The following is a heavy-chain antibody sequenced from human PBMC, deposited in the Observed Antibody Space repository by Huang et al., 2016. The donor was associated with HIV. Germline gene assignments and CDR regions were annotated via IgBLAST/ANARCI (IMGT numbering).Heavy chain of an antibody. CDR3: LKDQVGP. V-gene: IGHV3-30*02. J-gene: IGHJ5*02. D-gene: IGHD3-10*01. CDR1: GFPFSDYG. CDR2: MAYDGTTK. Sequence: QVQLVESGGGVVQPGGSLRLSCATSGFPFSDYGLPWVRQTPGKGREWVAFMAYDGTTKVYADSVEGRFTVSRDNSKSTLYLQMNSLRLEDTSIYYCLKDQVGPWGQGTLVTVSS.